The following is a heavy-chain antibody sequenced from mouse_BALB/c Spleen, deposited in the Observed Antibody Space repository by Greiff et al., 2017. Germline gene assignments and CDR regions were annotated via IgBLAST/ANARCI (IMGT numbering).Heavy chain of an antibody. D-gene: IGHD1-1*01. CDR2: ISSGSSTI. CDR3: ARSRDYYGTSLAY. CDR1: GFTFSSFG. V-gene: IGHV5-17*02. Sequence: DVKLVESGGGLVQPGGSRKLSCAASGFTFSSFGMHWVRQAPEKGLEWVAYISSGSSTIYYADTVKGRFTISRDNPKNTLFLQMTSLRSEDTAMYYCARSRDYYGTSLAYWGQGTLVTVSA. J-gene: IGHJ3*01.